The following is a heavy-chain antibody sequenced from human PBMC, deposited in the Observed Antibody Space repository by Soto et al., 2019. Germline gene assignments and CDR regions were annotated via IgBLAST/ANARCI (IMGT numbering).Heavy chain of an antibody. J-gene: IGHJ6*02. D-gene: IGHD3-3*01. CDR2: ISGSGGST. V-gene: IGHV3-23*01. CDR1: GFTFSSYA. Sequence: GGSLRLSCAASGFTFSSYAMSWVRQAPGKGLEWVSAISGSGGSTYYADSVKGRFTISRDNSKNTLYLQMNSLRAEDTAVYYCAKSDFWRTPYYYGMDVWGQGTTVTVSS. CDR3: AKSDFWRTPYYYGMDV.